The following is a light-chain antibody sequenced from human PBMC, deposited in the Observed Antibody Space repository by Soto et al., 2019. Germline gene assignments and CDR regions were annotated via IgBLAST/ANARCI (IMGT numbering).Light chain of an antibody. CDR2: GAS. CDR3: QQHGISHIT. J-gene: IGKJ5*01. CDR1: QNISSSS. Sequence: EIVLTQSPGTLSLSPGEGATLSCRASQNISSSSLSWYQQNPGQAPRLLIYGASTRATGIPDRFSGSGSGTDLTLTISRLEPEDFAVYYCQQHGISHITFGQGTRLEIK. V-gene: IGKV3-20*01.